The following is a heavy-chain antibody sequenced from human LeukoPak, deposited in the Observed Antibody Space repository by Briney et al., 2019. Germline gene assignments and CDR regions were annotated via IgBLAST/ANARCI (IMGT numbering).Heavy chain of an antibody. Sequence: SDTLSLTCTVCGGSLSSYYWSWIRQPPGKALEWTGYIYYSGSTNYNPSLRSRVTISVDTSKNQFSLKLSSVAAADTAVYYCARAVSWTDYYYYMDVWGKGTTVTVSS. CDR1: GGSLSSYY. CDR2: IYYSGST. CDR3: ARAVSWTDYYYYMDV. J-gene: IGHJ6*03. V-gene: IGHV4-59*07. D-gene: IGHD6-13*01.